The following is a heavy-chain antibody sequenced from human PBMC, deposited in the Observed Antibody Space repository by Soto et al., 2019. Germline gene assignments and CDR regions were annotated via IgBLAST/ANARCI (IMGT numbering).Heavy chain of an antibody. D-gene: IGHD6-19*01. V-gene: IGHV4-38-2*02. CDR1: GYSISSGCY. CDR2: IYHGGTT. CDR3: ARVHVMVVAGSTFDS. J-gene: IGHJ4*02. Sequence: SETLSLTCTVSGYSISSGCYWAWIRQPPGKGTEWIASIYHGGTTFYNPSLKSRITISVDTSNNQFSLKLTSVTAADTAVYYCARVHVMVVAGSTFDSWGQGTLVPVS.